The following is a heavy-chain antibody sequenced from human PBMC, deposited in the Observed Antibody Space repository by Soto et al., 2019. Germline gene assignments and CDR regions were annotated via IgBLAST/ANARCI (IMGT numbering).Heavy chain of an antibody. CDR1: GFTFSSYS. Sequence: EVQLVESGGGLVQPGGSLRLSCAASGFTFSSYSMNWVRQAPGKGLEWVSYISSSSTIYYADSVKGRFTISRDNAKNSLYLQMNSLRDEDTAVYYCATGGQFDYWGQGTQVTVSS. CDR2: ISSSSTI. D-gene: IGHD2-15*01. V-gene: IGHV3-48*02. J-gene: IGHJ4*02. CDR3: ATGGQFDY.